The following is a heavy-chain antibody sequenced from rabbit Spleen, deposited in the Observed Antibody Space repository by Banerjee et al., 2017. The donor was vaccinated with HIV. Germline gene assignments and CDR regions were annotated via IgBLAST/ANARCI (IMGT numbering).Heavy chain of an antibody. CDR3: ASAYSDIYFDL. V-gene: IGHV1S45*01. CDR1: GFSFSSNW. J-gene: IGHJ4*01. D-gene: IGHD6-1*01. Sequence: LEESGGGLVKPGGTLTLTCTVSGFSFSSNWICWVRQAPGKGLEWIGCIGTGSGTTWFANWAKGRFTISKTSSTTVTLQMTSLTAADTATYFCASAYSDIYFDLWGPGTLVTVS. CDR2: IGTGSGTT.